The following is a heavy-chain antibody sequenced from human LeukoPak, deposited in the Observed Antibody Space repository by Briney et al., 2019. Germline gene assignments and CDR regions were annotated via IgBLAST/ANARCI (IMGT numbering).Heavy chain of an antibody. D-gene: IGHD3-3*01. Sequence: PSETLSLTCTVSGGSISSGSYYWSWIRQPAGKGLEWIGRIYTSGSTDYNPSLKSRVTISVDTSKNQFSLKLSSVTAADTAVYYCARDNPYDFWSGYPNWSDPWGQGTLVTVSS. V-gene: IGHV4-61*02. CDR1: GGSISSGSYY. CDR3: ARDNPYDFWSGYPNWSDP. J-gene: IGHJ5*02. CDR2: IYTSGST.